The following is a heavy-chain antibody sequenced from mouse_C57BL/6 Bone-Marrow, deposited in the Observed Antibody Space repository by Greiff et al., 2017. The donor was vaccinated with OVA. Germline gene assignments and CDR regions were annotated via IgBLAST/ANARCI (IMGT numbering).Heavy chain of an antibody. D-gene: IGHD1-1*01. CDR3: ARDLLLRAWFAY. J-gene: IGHJ3*01. CDR1: GYTFTSYW. V-gene: IGHV1-61*01. Sequence: QVQLLQPGAELVRPGSSVKLSCTASGYTFTSYWMDWVKQRPGQGLEWIGNIYPSDSETHYNQKFKDKATLTVDKSSSTAYMQLSSLTSEDSAVYYSARDLLLRAWFAYWGQGTLVTVSA. CDR2: IYPSDSET.